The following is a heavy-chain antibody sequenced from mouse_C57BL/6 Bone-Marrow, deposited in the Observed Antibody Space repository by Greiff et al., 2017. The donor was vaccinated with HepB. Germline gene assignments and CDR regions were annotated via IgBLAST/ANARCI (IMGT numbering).Heavy chain of an antibody. CDR2: ISSCTSTI. Sequence: DVQLVESGGGLVKPGGSLKLSCAASGFTFSDYGMHWVRQAPEKGLEWVAYISSCTSTIYYADTVKGRFTISRDNAKNTLFLQMTSLRSEDTAMYYCARDNWETLIDYWGQGTTLTVSS. J-gene: IGHJ2*01. V-gene: IGHV5-17*01. CDR1: GFTFSDYG. D-gene: IGHD4-1*01. CDR3: ARDNWETLIDY.